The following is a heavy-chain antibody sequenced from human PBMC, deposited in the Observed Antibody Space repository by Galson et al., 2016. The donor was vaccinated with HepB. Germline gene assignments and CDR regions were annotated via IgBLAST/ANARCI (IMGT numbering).Heavy chain of an antibody. CDR2: IYETGTA. CDR3: TRGNLGTFATMAFDY. CDR1: GGSISINYW. Sequence: SETLSLNCDVSGGSISINYWWGWVRQSPEKGFEWIGEIYETGTANYNPPFTSRATISVDKSKNQISLRLDSVTAADTAVYYCTRGNLGTFATMAFDYWGQGSLVTVSS. D-gene: IGHD2/OR15-2a*01. V-gene: IGHV4-4*02. J-gene: IGHJ4*02.